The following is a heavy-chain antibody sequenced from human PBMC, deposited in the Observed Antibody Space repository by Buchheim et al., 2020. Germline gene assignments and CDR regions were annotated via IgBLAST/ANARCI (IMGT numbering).Heavy chain of an antibody. D-gene: IGHD5-18*01. CDR3: AKDATAMVAYGMDV. V-gene: IGHV3-30*18. Sequence: QVQLVESGGGVVQPGRSLRLSCAASGFTFSSYGMHWVRQAPGKGLEWVAVISYDGSNKYYADSVKGRFTISRDNSKNTLDLQMNSLRAEDTAVYYCAKDATAMVAYGMDVWGQGTT. CDR2: ISYDGSNK. J-gene: IGHJ6*02. CDR1: GFTFSSYG.